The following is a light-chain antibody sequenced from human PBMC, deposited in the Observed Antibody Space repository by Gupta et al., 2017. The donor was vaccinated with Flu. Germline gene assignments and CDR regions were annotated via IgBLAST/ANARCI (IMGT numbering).Light chain of an antibody. CDR2: APS. J-gene: IGKJ3*01. CDR1: QSISSY. Sequence: PSSLSASVGDRVTITCRASQSISSYLNWYQQKPGKAPKLLIYAPSSLRSGVPSRFSGSGSGTDFTLTISTLQPEDFATYYCQQSYSTPRTFGPGTKVDIK. CDR3: QQSYSTPRT. V-gene: IGKV1-39*01.